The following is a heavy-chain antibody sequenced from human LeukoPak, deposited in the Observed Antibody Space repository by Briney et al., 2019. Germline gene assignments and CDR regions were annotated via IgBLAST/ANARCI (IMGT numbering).Heavy chain of an antibody. CDR2: ISSSSSTI. CDR1: EFDFSTHA. V-gene: IGHV3-48*01. D-gene: IGHD3-22*01. J-gene: IGHJ4*02. CDR3: ATDQGYYYYDGTGFHYRDY. Sequence: GGSLRLSCAASEFDFSTHAMTWVRQAPGKGLEWVSYISSSSSTIYYADSVKGRFTISRDNSKNTLYLQMNSLKTEDTAVYYCATDQGYYYYDGTGFHYRDYWGQGTLVTVSS.